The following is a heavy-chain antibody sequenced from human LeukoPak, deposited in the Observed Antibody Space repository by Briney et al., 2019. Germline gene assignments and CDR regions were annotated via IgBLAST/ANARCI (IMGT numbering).Heavy chain of an antibody. CDR2: IWYDGSNK. J-gene: IGHJ4*02. D-gene: IGHD6-19*01. Sequence: GGSLRLSCAASGFTFSSYGMHWVRQAPGKGLEWVAVIWYDGSNKYYADSVKGRFTISRDNSKNTLYLQMNSLRAEDTAVYYCARNSGWFRFDYWGQGTLVTVSS. CDR1: GFTFSSYG. V-gene: IGHV3-33*01. CDR3: ARNSGWFRFDY.